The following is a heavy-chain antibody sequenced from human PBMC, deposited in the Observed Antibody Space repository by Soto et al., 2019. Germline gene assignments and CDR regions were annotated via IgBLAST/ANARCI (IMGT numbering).Heavy chain of an antibody. CDR1: GFSLSTSGVG. CDR2: IYWDDDK. D-gene: IGHD3-22*01. J-gene: IGHJ3*02. Sequence: SGPTLVNPTQTLTLTCTFSGFSLSTSGVGADWIRQPPGKALEWLALIYWDDDKRYSPSLKSRLTITKDTSKNQVVLTMTNMDPVDTATYFCAHSYYYDSSGYGYYAFDIWGQGTMVTVSS. CDR3: AHSYYYDSSGYGYYAFDI. V-gene: IGHV2-5*02.